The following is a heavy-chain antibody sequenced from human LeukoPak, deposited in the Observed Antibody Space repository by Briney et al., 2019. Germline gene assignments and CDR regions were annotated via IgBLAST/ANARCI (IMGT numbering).Heavy chain of an antibody. Sequence: GGPLRLSCAASGFSLRNYWMHWFRQVPGKGLMWVSRVPNDGTSTGYADSVKGRFTISRDDATNTLFLQMNSLRVEDTAVYYCATSGIGHYYFDFWGQGALVTVSS. CDR2: VPNDGTST. D-gene: IGHD3-3*01. J-gene: IGHJ4*02. CDR1: GFSLRNYW. V-gene: IGHV3-74*01. CDR3: ATSGIGHYYFDF.